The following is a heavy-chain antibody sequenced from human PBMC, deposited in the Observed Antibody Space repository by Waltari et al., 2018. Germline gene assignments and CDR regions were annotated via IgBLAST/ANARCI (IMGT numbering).Heavy chain of an antibody. V-gene: IGHV4-34*01. CDR3: ARGYCSGGSCPPNY. J-gene: IGHJ4*02. Sequence: QVQLQQWGAGLLKPSETLSLTCAVYGGSFSGYYWSWIRQPPGKGLEWIGEINHSGSTNYNPSLKSRVTISVDTSKNQSSLKLSSVTAADTAVYYCARGYCSGGSCPPNYWGQGTLVTVSS. CDR1: GGSFSGYY. CDR2: INHSGST. D-gene: IGHD2-15*01.